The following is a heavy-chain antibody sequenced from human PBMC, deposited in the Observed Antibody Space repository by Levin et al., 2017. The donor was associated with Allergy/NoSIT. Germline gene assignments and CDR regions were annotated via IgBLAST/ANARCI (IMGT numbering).Heavy chain of an antibody. CDR2: ISNNGGTT. V-gene: IGHV3-23*01. Sequence: QAGGSLRLSCAASGFTFNIYAMSWVRQAPGKGLEWVSSISNNGGTTYYADSVKGRFTISRDNSKNTLYLQMSSLRAEDTALYYCAKTETFSYGSGWYRGVNWGQGTLVTVSS. CDR3: AKTETFSYGSGWYRGVN. CDR1: GFTFNIYA. J-gene: IGHJ4*02. D-gene: IGHD6-19*01.